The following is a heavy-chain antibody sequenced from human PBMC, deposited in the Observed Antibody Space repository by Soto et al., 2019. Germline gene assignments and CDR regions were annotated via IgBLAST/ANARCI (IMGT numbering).Heavy chain of an antibody. CDR1: GGTFSSYA. V-gene: IGHV1-69*01. D-gene: IGHD1-26*01. CDR3: ARDLGSGSYHGGWFDP. Sequence: QVQLVQSGAEVKKPGSSVKVSCKASGGTFSSYAISWVRQAPGQGLEWIGGIIPIFGTANYAQKFQGRVTITADESTSTAYMELSSLRSEDTAVYYCARDLGSGSYHGGWFDPWGQGTLVTVSS. J-gene: IGHJ5*02. CDR2: IIPIFGTA.